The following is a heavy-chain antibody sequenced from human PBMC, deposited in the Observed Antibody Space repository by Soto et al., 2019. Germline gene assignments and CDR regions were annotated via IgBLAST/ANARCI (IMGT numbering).Heavy chain of an antibody. CDR2: INPNSGGT. D-gene: IGHD1-7*01. V-gene: IGHV1-2*02. Sequence: ASVKVSCKASGYTFTGYYMHWVRQAPGQGLEWMGWINPNSGGTNYAQKFQGRVTMTRDTSISTAYMELSRLRSDDTAVYYCARVIYNWNYSPLDYWGQGTLVTSPQ. CDR3: ARVIYNWNYSPLDY. CDR1: GYTFTGYY. J-gene: IGHJ4*02.